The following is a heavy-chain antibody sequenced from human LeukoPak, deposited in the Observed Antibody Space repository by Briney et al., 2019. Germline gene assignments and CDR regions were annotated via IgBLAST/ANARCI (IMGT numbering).Heavy chain of an antibody. J-gene: IGHJ4*02. Sequence: PSETLSLTCAVYGGSFSGYYWSWIRQPPGKGLEWIGEINHSGSTNYNPSLKSRVTISVDTSKNQFSLKLSSVTAADTAVYYCARNSVRGGMGYWGQGTLVTVSS. CDR1: GGSFSGYY. CDR3: ARNSVRGGMGY. D-gene: IGHD3-10*01. V-gene: IGHV4-34*01. CDR2: INHSGST.